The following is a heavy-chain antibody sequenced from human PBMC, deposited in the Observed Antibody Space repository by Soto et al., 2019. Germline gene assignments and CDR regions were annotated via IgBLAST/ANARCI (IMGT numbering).Heavy chain of an antibody. V-gene: IGHV3-23*01. Sequence: EVQLLESGGALVQPEGSLRLSCAASGFTFRSYAMSWVRQAPGKGLEWVSLISASGGGTYYADSVKGRFTISRDNAKNTLYLQMNSLSAEDTAVFYCAKHMSNGSPDYWGQGTLVTVSS. D-gene: IGHD2-8*01. CDR1: GFTFRSYA. CDR3: AKHMSNGSPDY. J-gene: IGHJ4*02. CDR2: ISASGGGT.